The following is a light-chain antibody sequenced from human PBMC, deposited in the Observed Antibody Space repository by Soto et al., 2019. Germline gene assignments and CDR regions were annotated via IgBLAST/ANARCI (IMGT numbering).Light chain of an antibody. CDR1: RSVSSY. CDR3: PLRSAWPPMYT. Sequence: EIMLTQSPATLSLSPGERATLSCRASRSVSSYLAWYQQKPGQAPRLLIYDASNRATGIPARFSGSGSGTAFTLTISSLEPEDFALYSCPLRSAWPPMYTFGQGTKLEIK. V-gene: IGKV3-11*01. J-gene: IGKJ2*01. CDR2: DAS.